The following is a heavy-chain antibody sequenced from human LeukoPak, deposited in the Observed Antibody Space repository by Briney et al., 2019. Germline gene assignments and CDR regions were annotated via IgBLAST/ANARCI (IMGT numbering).Heavy chain of an antibody. CDR1: GGSISSYY. V-gene: IGHV4-4*07. D-gene: IGHD1-26*01. CDR3: ARERIVGATPFDY. J-gene: IGHJ4*02. Sequence: PSETLSFTCTVSGGSISSYYWSWIRQPVGKGLEWIGRIYTSGSTNYNPSLKSRVTMSVDTSKNQFSLKLSSVTAADTAVYYCARERIVGATPFDYWGQGTLVTVSS. CDR2: IYTSGST.